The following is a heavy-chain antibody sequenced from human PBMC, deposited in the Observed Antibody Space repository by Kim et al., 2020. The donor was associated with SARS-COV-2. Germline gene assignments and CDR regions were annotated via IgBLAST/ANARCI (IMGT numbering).Heavy chain of an antibody. CDR3: AREGNYDCSSTSCYRYYYGMDV. D-gene: IGHD2-2*01. Sequence: ASVKVSCKASGYTFTSYAMNWVRQAPGQGLEWMGWINTNTGNPTYAQGFTGRFVFSLDTSVSTAYLQISSLKAEDTAVYYCAREGNYDCSSTSCYRYYYGMDVWGQGTTVTVSS. CDR2: INTNTGNP. CDR1: GYTFTSYA. V-gene: IGHV7-4-1*02. J-gene: IGHJ6*02.